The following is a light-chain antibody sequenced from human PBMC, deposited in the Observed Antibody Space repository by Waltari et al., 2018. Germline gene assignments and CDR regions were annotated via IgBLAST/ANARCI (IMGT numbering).Light chain of an antibody. CDR3: NSRDGNSLL. Sequence: SSELTQDPAVSVALGQTVRITCQGHSVRSFYASWYQQKPGQAPKLVMFDKDKRPTGIPDRFAGSISGNTASLTITGALAEDEADYYCNSRDGNSLLFGGGTKLTV. V-gene: IGLV3-19*01. CDR2: DKD. J-gene: IGLJ2*01. CDR1: SVRSFY.